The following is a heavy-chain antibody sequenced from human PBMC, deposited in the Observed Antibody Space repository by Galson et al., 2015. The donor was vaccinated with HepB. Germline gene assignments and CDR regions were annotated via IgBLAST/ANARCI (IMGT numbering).Heavy chain of an antibody. D-gene: IGHD3-10*01. Sequence: SLRLSCAASGFNFDDFTMHWVRQAPGKGLEWVAVISFDGFDKYYADSVKGRFTISRDNSKNTLYLQMNSLSAEDTAVYYCARGRMVRGLSLRYDAVDIWGQGTMVTVSS. J-gene: IGHJ3*02. CDR1: GFNFDDFT. CDR2: ISFDGFDK. CDR3: ARGRMVRGLSLRYDAVDI. V-gene: IGHV3-30*04.